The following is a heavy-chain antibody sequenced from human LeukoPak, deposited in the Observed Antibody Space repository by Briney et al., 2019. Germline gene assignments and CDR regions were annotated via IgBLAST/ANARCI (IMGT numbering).Heavy chain of an antibody. CDR3: ARGASYGDFDY. J-gene: IGHJ4*02. V-gene: IGHV3-74*01. CDR2: ITSDGSST. D-gene: IGHD4-17*01. CDR1: GFTFSSYW. Sequence: GGSLRLSCAASGFTFSSYWMHWVRQAPGKGPVWVSRITSDGSSTGYADSVKGRFTISRDNAKNTVYLQMNSLRAEDTAVYYCARGASYGDFDYWGQGTLVTVSS.